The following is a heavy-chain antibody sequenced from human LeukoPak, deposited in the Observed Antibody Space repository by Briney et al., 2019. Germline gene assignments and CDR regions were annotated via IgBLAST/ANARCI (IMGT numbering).Heavy chain of an antibody. CDR2: INPNSGGT. J-gene: IGHJ4*02. Sequence: ASVKVSCKASGYTFTSYYMHWVRQAPGQGLEWMGWINPNSGGTNYAQKFQGRVTMTRDTSISTAYMDLRRLRSDGTAVYYCARDVLDSSGYSPGDYWGQGTLVTVSS. CDR3: ARDVLDSSGYSPGDY. V-gene: IGHV1-2*02. CDR1: GYTFTSYY. D-gene: IGHD3-22*01.